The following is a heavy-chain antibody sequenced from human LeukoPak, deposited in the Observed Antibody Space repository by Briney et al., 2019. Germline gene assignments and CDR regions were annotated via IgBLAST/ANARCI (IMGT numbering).Heavy chain of an antibody. D-gene: IGHD2-15*01. CDR2: ISSSSSYI. CDR3: ARDLSSGGEVDAFDI. V-gene: IGHV3-21*01. Sequence: GGSLRLSCAASGFTFSSYSMNWVRQAPGKGLEWVSSISSSSSYIYYADSVKGRFTISRDNAKNSLYLQMNSLRAEDTAVYYCARDLSSGGEVDAFDIWGQGTMVTVSS. CDR1: GFTFSSYS. J-gene: IGHJ3*02.